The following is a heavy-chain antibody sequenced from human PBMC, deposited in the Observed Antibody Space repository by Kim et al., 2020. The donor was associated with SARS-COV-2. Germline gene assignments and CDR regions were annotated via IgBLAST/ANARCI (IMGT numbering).Heavy chain of an antibody. CDR1: GFTFSSYA. CDR3: AKDRLSSYYDSSGYYDY. D-gene: IGHD3-22*01. CDR2: ISGSGGST. Sequence: GGSLRLSCAASGFTFSSYAMSWVRQAPGKGLEWVSAISGSGGSTYYADSVKGRFTISRDNSKNTLYLQMNSLRAEDTAVYYCAKDRLSSYYDSSGYYDYWGQGTLVTVSS. J-gene: IGHJ4*02. V-gene: IGHV3-23*01.